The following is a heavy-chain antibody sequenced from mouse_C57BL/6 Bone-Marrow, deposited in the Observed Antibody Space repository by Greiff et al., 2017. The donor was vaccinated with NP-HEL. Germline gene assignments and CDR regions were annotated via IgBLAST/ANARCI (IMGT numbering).Heavy chain of an antibody. CDR1: GFSFNTYA. CDR3: MRQGYCDV. CDR2: IRSKSNNYST. Sequence: EVKLEESGGGLAQPTGSLKLSCAASGFSFNTYAMNWVRQAPGQGLEWVACIRSKSNNYSTYYADSVKDRLTISRDDTESMLYQQMNDMKTEDRANYYCMRQGYCDVWGRGTTATVSS. J-gene: IGHJ1*03. V-gene: IGHV10-1*01.